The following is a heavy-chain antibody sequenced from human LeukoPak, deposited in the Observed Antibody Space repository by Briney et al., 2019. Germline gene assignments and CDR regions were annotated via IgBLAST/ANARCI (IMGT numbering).Heavy chain of an antibody. J-gene: IGHJ4*02. D-gene: IGHD4/OR15-4a*01. V-gene: IGHV4-34*01. CDR1: GESLSGYY. CDR3: AREGRMSMGIEY. Sequence: SETLSLTCAVYGESLSGYYWSWIRQSPGKGLEWIGEINHGGSTNYNPSLKSRVTMSVDTSKNHFSLKLSSVTAADTAVYFCAREGRMSMGIEYWGQGTLVTVSS. CDR2: INHGGST.